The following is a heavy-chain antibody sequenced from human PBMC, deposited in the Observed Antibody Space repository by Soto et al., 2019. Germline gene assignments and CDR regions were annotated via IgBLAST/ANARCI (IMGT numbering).Heavy chain of an antibody. Sequence: ASVKVSCKASGYTFTSYGISWVRQAPGQGLEWMGWISAYNGNTNYAQKLQGRVTMTTDTSTSTAYMELRSLRSDDTAVYYCARDRGGDCSGGSCYHVGLYYYYGMDVWGQGTTVTSP. CDR1: GYTFTSYG. CDR3: ARDRGGDCSGGSCYHVGLYYYYGMDV. D-gene: IGHD2-15*01. J-gene: IGHJ6*02. CDR2: ISAYNGNT. V-gene: IGHV1-18*04.